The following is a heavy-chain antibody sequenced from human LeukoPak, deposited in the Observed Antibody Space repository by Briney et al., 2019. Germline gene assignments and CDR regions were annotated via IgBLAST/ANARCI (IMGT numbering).Heavy chain of an antibody. J-gene: IGHJ4*02. V-gene: IGHV1-46*01. Sequence: APVKVSCKASGYTFTSYYMHWVRQAPGQGLEWMGIINPSGGSTSYAQKFQGRVTMTRDTSTSTVYMELSSLRSEDTAVYYCARDPYYYDRVYYFDYWGQGTLVTVSS. D-gene: IGHD3-22*01. CDR1: GYTFTSYY. CDR2: INPSGGST. CDR3: ARDPYYYDRVYYFDY.